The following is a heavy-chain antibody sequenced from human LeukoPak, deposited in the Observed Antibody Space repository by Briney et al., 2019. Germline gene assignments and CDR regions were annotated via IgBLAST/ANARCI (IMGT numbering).Heavy chain of an antibody. V-gene: IGHV4-59*01. CDR2: IYYTGST. D-gene: IGHD5-12*01. CDR3: SRGRAASFDM. J-gene: IGHJ3*02. Sequence: TSETLSLTCTVFGDSISSSYWNWIRQPPGKGLEWIGYIYYTGSTTHNPSLKSRVTISVDTSKNQFSLKLNSVTAADTAVYYCSRGRAASFDMWGQGTVVTVSS. CDR1: GDSISSSY.